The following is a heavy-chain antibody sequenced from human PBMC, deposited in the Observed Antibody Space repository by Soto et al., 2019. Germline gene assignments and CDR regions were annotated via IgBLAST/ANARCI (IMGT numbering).Heavy chain of an antibody. CDR1: GYAFTTYG. V-gene: IGHV1-18*01. CDR3: ASGRYGDY. Sequence: QVHLVQSGAEVKKPGASVKVSCKGSGYAFTTYGITWVRQAPGQGLEWMGWISAHNGNTNYAQKLQGRVPVTRDTSTSTAYMELRSLRSDDTAVYYCASGRYGDYWGQGALVTVSS. D-gene: IGHD1-26*01. CDR2: ISAHNGNT. J-gene: IGHJ4*02.